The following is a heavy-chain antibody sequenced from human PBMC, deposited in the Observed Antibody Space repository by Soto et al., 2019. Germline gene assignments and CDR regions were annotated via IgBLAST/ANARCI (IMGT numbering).Heavy chain of an antibody. CDR3: ASTGEKYSSTYYYYYGMDV. Sequence: PSETLSLTCTVSGGSISSGGYYWSWVRQAPGKGLEWVANIKQDGSEKYYVDSVKGRFTISRDNAKNSLYLQMNSLRAEDTAVYYCASTGEKYSSTYYYYYGMDVWGQGTTVTVSS. J-gene: IGHJ6*02. CDR1: GGSISSGGYY. D-gene: IGHD6-13*01. V-gene: IGHV3-7*01. CDR2: IKQDGSEK.